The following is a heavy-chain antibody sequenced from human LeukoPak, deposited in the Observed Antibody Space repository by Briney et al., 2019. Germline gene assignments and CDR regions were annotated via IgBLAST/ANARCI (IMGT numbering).Heavy chain of an antibody. D-gene: IGHD3-10*01. CDR1: GFTVSSNY. J-gene: IGHJ4*02. V-gene: IGHV3-53*01. CDR3: ARSLPWFPGTFDY. CDR2: IYSGGST. Sequence: PGGSLRLSCAASGFTVSSNYMSWVRQAPGKVLEWVSVIYSGGSTYYADSVKGRFTISRDNSKNTLYLQMNSLRAEDTAVYYCARSLPWFPGTFDYWGQGTLVTVSS.